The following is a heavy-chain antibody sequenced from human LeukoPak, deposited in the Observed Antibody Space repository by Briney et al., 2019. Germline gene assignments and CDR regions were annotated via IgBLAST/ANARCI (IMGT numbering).Heavy chain of an antibody. CDR1: GFTFSSYA. CDR3: AKDGGYDFARDYMDV. D-gene: IGHD5-12*01. CDR2: ISYDGSNK. Sequence: GGSLRLSCAASGFTFSSYAMHWVRQAPGKGLEWVAVISYDGSNKYYADSVKGRFTISRDNSKNTLYLQMNSLRGEDTAVYYCAKDGGYDFARDYMDVWGKGTTVTVSS. J-gene: IGHJ6*03. V-gene: IGHV3-30*04.